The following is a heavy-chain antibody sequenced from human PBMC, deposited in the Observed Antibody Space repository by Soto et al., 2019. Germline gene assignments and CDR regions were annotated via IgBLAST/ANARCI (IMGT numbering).Heavy chain of an antibody. V-gene: IGHV1-69*12. CDR2: IIPIFGTA. J-gene: IGHJ4*02. CDR1: GGTFSSYA. Sequence: QVQLVQSGAEVKKPGSSVKVSCKASGGTFSSYAISWVRQAPGQGLEWMGGIIPIFGTANYAQKFQGRVXIXAXVSTSTAYMALSSLRSEDTAVYSCARRQQQLDYFDYWGQGTLVTVFS. D-gene: IGHD6-13*01. CDR3: ARRQQQLDYFDY.